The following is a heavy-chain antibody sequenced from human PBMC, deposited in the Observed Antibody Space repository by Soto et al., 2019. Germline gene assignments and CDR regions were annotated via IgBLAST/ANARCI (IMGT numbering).Heavy chain of an antibody. CDR1: GGSISSGGYY. Sequence: PSETLSLTCTVSGGSISSGGYYWSWIRQHPGKGLERIGYIYYSGSTYYNPSLKSRVTISVDTSKNQFSLKLSSVTAADTAVYYCARSQFSILLWFGEWLGMDVWGQGTTVTVSS. CDR3: ARSQFSILLWFGEWLGMDV. J-gene: IGHJ6*02. CDR2: IYYSGST. D-gene: IGHD3-10*01. V-gene: IGHV4-31*03.